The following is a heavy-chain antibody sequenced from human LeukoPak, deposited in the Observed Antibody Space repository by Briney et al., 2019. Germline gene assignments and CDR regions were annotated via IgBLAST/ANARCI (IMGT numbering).Heavy chain of an antibody. CDR1: GFTFSSYV. J-gene: IGHJ4*02. D-gene: IGHD6-6*01. CDR3: AKGSAAARPYYFDY. Sequence: GGSLRLSCAASGFTFSSYVMSWVRQAPGKGLEWVPAITGSSDSTYYADSVKGRFTISRDNSKNTLYLQKNSLRAEDAAVYYCAKGSAAARPYYFDYWGQGTLVTVSS. V-gene: IGHV3-23*01. CDR2: ITGSSDST.